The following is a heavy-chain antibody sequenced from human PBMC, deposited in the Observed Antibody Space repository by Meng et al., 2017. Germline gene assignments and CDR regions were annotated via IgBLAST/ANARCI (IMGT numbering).Heavy chain of an antibody. J-gene: IGHJ4*02. CDR3: AHSGYYDSSGYYYFDY. CDR2: IYWNDDK. V-gene: IGHV2-5*01. D-gene: IGHD3-22*01. Sequence: SGPTLAKPTQTLTLTCTFSGFSLSTSGVGVGWIRQPPGKALEWLALIYWNDDKRYSPSLKSRLTITKDTSKNQVVLTMTNMDPVDTATYYCAHSGYYDSSGYYYFDYWGQGTLVTVSS. CDR1: GFSLSTSGVG.